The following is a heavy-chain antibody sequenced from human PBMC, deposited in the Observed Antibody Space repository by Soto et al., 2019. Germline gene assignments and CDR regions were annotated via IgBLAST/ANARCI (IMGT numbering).Heavy chain of an antibody. D-gene: IGHD3-16*01. V-gene: IGHV4-39*01. CDR3: VRRPRNVVWGSYWYFDL. CDR2: IYYSGNT. J-gene: IGHJ2*01. Sequence: QLQLQESGPGLVKPSETLSLTCTVSGGSISSTSYYWGWIRQPPGKGLEWIGSIYYSGNTYYNPSLKSRVTISVDTSKNQFSLKLNSVTAADTAVYYCVRRPRNVVWGSYWYFDLWGRGTLVTVSS. CDR1: GGSISSTSYY.